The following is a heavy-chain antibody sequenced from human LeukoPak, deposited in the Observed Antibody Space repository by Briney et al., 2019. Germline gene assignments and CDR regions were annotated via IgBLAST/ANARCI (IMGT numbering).Heavy chain of an antibody. CDR3: ARFYCSSTSCYYYFDY. V-gene: IGHV1-2*02. CDR2: INPNSGGT. J-gene: IGHJ4*02. D-gene: IGHD2-2*01. Sequence: ASVKVSCKVSGYTFTGYYMHWVRQAPGQGLEWMGWINPNSGGTNYAQKFQGRVTMTRDTSISTAYMELSRLRSDDTAVYYCARFYCSSTSCYYYFDYWGQGTLVTVSS. CDR1: GYTFTGYY.